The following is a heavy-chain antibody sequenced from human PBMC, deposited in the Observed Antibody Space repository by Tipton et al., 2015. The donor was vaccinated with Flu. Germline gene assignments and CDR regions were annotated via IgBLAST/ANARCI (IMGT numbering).Heavy chain of an antibody. CDR1: GGSISSYY. V-gene: IGHV4-4*08. CDR2: IYTSGST. CDR3: AREGDSSGHDAFDI. Sequence: TLSLTCTVSGGSISSYYWSWIRQPPGKGLEWIGYIYTSGSTNYNPSLKSRVTMSVDTSKNQFSLKLSSVTAADTAVYYCAREGDSSGHDAFDIWGQGTMVTVSS. D-gene: IGHD3-22*01. J-gene: IGHJ3*02.